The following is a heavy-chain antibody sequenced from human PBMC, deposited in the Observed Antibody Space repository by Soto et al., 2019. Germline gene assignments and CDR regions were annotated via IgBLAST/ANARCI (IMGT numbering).Heavy chain of an antibody. CDR3: ARDKGLACFDY. J-gene: IGHJ4*02. V-gene: IGHV3-7*03. CDR1: GFTFSSYL. CDR2: IKQDGSEK. D-gene: IGHD6-19*01. Sequence: GGSLRLSCAASGFTFSSYLMSWVRQAPGKGLEWVANIKQDGSEKYYVDSVKGRFTISRDNAKNSLYLQMNSLRAEDTAVYYCARDKGLACFDYWGQGTLVTVSS.